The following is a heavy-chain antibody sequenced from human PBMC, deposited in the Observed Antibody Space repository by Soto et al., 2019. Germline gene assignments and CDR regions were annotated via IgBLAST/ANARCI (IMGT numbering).Heavy chain of an antibody. Sequence: QVQLQESGPGLVKPSQTLSLTCTVSGGSISSGGYYWSWIRQHPGKGLEWIGYIYYSGSTYYNPSIKSRVTISVDTSKNQFSLKLSSVTAADTAVYYCARVPDEDGYNCADYWGQGTLVTVSS. D-gene: IGHD5-12*01. J-gene: IGHJ4*02. CDR1: GGSISSGGYY. CDR2: IYYSGST. CDR3: ARVPDEDGYNCADY. V-gene: IGHV4-31*03.